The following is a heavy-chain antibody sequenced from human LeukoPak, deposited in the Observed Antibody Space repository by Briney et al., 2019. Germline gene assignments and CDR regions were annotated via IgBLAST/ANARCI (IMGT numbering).Heavy chain of an antibody. CDR3: ARHHIPPAFDI. CDR1: GGSFSGYY. J-gene: IGHJ3*02. D-gene: IGHD2-21*01. CDR2: IYYSGST. Sequence: SSETLSLTCAVYGGSFSGYYWSWIRQPPGKGLEWIGFIYYSGSTNYNPSLESRVTISVHTSKNQFSLKLSSVTAADTAVYYCARHHIPPAFDIWGQGTMVTVSS. V-gene: IGHV4-59*08.